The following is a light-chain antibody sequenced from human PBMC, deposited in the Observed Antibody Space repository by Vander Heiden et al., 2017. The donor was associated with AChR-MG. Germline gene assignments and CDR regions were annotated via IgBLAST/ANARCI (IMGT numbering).Light chain of an antibody. CDR2: WAS. Sequence: DIAMTQSPGPLAVSPRERPTIPCTSSPSALSNSNNKNFLAWYQHKSGQPPKLLISWASTREFGVPDRFSGSGSETDFTLTITSLQAEDVAVYYCQQYYDKPLTFGGGTKVEI. J-gene: IGKJ4*01. V-gene: IGKV4-1*01. CDR1: PSALSNSNNKNF. CDR3: QQYYDKPLT.